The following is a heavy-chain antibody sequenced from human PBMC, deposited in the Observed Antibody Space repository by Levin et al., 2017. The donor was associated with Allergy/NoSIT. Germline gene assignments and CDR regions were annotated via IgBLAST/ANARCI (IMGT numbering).Heavy chain of an antibody. J-gene: IGHJ3*02. CDR1: GFTFDDYA. CDR3: AKVHYGDYGGAFDI. V-gene: IGHV3-9*01. CDR2: ISWNSGSI. Sequence: GGSLRLSCAASGFTFDDYAMHWVRQAPGKGLEWVSGISWNSGSIGYADSVKGRFTISRDNAKNSLYLQMNSLRAEDTALYYCAKVHYGDYGGAFDIWGQGTMVTVSS. D-gene: IGHD4-17*01.